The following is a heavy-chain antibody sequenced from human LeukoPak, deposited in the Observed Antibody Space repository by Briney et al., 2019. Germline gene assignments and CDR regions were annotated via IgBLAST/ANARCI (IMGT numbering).Heavy chain of an antibody. CDR3: ARGAIAYGDYDCY. Sequence: GGSLRLSCAASGFTFSSYEMNWVRQAPGKGLEWVSYISSSGSTIYYADSVKGRFTISRDKAKNSLYLQMNSLRAEDTAVYYCARGAIAYGDYDCYWGQGTLVTVSS. CDR1: GFTFSSYE. CDR2: ISSSGSTI. V-gene: IGHV3-48*03. D-gene: IGHD4-17*01. J-gene: IGHJ4*02.